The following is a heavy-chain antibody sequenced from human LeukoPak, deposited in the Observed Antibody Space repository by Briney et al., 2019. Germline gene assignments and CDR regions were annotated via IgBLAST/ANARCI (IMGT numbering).Heavy chain of an antibody. Sequence: SETLSLTCDVSGGSITPYYWNWIRQTPGKGPEWIGFIQGGGSAYYNPSLKSRLSILVDMSKNQVSLRLNSVTAADTAVYYCARQQWDSNSGDDYWGQGTLVTVSS. D-gene: IGHD6-6*01. CDR3: ARQQWDSNSGDDY. J-gene: IGHJ4*02. CDR2: IQGGGSA. V-gene: IGHV4-59*08. CDR1: GGSITPYY.